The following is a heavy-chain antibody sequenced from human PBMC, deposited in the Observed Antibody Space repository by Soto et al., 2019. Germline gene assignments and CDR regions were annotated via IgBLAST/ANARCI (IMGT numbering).Heavy chain of an antibody. CDR1: GYTFTSYG. CDR3: ARFDLLYYYGMDV. J-gene: IGHJ6*02. Sequence: ASVKVSCKASGYTFTSYGISWVRQAPGQGLEWMGWISAYNGNTNYAQKLQGRVTMTTDTSTSTACMELRSLRSDDTAVYYCARFDLLYYYGMDVWGQGTTVTVSS. D-gene: IGHD3-9*01. CDR2: ISAYNGNT. V-gene: IGHV1-18*01.